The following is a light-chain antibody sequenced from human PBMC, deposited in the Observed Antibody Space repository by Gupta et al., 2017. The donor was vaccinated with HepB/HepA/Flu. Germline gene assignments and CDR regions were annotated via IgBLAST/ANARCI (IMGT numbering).Light chain of an antibody. Sequence: QSVLTQPPSVSEAPRQRVSISCSGSSSNIGKNAVNWYQQFPGKAPKRLIYEDDLRPSGVSGRFSGSKAGTSASLAISGLQSEDEAEDDCAAWDDRLKGGVFGGGTKLTVL. J-gene: IGLJ3*02. V-gene: IGLV1-36*01. CDR2: EDD. CDR3: AAWDDRLKGGV. CDR1: SSNIGKNA.